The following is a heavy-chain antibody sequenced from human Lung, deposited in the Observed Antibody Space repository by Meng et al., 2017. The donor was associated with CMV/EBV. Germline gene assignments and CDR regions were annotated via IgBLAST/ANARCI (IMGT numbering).Heavy chain of an antibody. J-gene: IGHJ6*02. CDR2: IYYTGSA. D-gene: IGHD2-2*01. V-gene: IGHV4-59*01. CDR3: ARNSPAAPHYYYYGMDV. CDR1: GASINTYY. Sequence: SXTXSLXCSVSGASINTYYWSWIRQPPGKELDWIGNIYYTGSANYKPSLRSRVTMSVDTSKNQFSLKLSSVTAADTAVYYCARNSPAAPHYYYYGMDVWGQGTTVTVSS.